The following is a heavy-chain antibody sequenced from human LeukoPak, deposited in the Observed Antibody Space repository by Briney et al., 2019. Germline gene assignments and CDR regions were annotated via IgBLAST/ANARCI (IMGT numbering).Heavy chain of an antibody. CDR2: INPNSGGT. D-gene: IGHD3-10*01. V-gene: IGHV1-2*02. J-gene: IGHJ4*02. CDR1: GYTFTGYY. CDR3: ARGSGSGSYYVPTDY. Sequence: SVKVSCKASGYTFTGYYMHWVRQAPGQGLEWMGWINPNSGGTNYAQKFQGRVTMTRDTSISTAYMELISLRYEDTAVDYCARGSGSGSYYVPTDYWGQGSQVTVSS.